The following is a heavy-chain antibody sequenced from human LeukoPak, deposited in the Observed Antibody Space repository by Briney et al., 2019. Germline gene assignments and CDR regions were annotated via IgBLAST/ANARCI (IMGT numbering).Heavy chain of an antibody. CDR3: ARAEVATYYCDSSCPSGEFYY. D-gene: IGHD3-22*01. Sequence: ASVKVSCKASGYTFTSYYMHWVRQAPGQGLEWMGIINPSGGSTSYAQKFQGRVTMTRDTSTSTVYMELSSLRSEDTAVYYCARAEVATYYCDSSCPSGEFYYWGQGTLVTVSS. CDR1: GYTFTSYY. CDR2: INPSGGST. V-gene: IGHV1-46*01. J-gene: IGHJ4*02.